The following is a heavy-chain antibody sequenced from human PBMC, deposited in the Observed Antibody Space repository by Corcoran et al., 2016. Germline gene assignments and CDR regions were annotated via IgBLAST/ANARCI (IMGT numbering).Heavy chain of an antibody. Sequence: QLQLQESGPGLVKPSETLSLTCTVSGGSISSSSYYWGWIRQPPGKGLEWIGSIYYSGNTYYNPSLKSRVTISIDMSKNQFSLKLSSVTAADTAVYYGATELGRGNCSGGSCYPGPDHYWGQGTLVTVSS. CDR3: ATELGRGNCSGGSCYPGPDHY. CDR2: IYYSGNT. CDR1: GGSISSSSYY. D-gene: IGHD2-15*01. V-gene: IGHV4-39*07. J-gene: IGHJ4*02.